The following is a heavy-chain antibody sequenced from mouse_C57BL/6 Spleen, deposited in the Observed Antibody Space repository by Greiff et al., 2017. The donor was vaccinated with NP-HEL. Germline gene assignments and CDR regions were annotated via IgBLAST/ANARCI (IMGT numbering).Heavy chain of an antibody. CDR2: IHPNSGST. CDR3: ARSTGATGAMDY. D-gene: IGHD2-1*01. V-gene: IGHV1-64*01. J-gene: IGHJ4*01. CDR1: GYTFTSYW. Sequence: QVQLQQPGAELVKPGASVKLSCKASGYTFTSYWMHWVKQRPGQGLEWIGMIHPNSGSTNYNEKFKSKATLTVDKSSSTAYMQLSSLTSEDSAVCFCARSTGATGAMDYWGQGTSVTVSS.